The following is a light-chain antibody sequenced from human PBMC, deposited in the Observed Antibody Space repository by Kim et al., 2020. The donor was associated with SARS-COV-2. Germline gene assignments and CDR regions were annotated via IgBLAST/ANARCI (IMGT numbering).Light chain of an antibody. CDR2: DVS. CDR1: SSDVGDYNY. V-gene: IGLV2-14*03. J-gene: IGLJ1*01. CDR3: SSYTSSSTLYI. Sequence: QSFTISCTGTSSDVGDYNYVSWYQQHPDKAPKLMIYDVSNRPSGVSNRFSGSKSGNTASLTISGLQAEDEADYYCSSYTSSSTLYIFGTGTKVTVL.